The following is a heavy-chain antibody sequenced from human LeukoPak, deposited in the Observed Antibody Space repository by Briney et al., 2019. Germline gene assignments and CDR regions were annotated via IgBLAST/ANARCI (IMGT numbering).Heavy chain of an antibody. CDR1: GLTFRSYA. Sequence: PGGSLRVSCAASGLTFRSYAMSWGRQAPGKGLEWVSTISGSGDTTYFADSVKGRFTISRDNYKNRLYLQMNSLRDEDTAVYYCAKDRGYNYPFRYFDYWGRGTLISVS. CDR2: ISGSGDTT. J-gene: IGHJ4*02. CDR3: AKDRGYNYPFRYFDY. D-gene: IGHD5-24*01. V-gene: IGHV3-23*01.